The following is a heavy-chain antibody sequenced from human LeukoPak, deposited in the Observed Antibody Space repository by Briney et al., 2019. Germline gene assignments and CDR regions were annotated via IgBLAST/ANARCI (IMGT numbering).Heavy chain of an antibody. V-gene: IGHV4-39*07. CDR1: GGSISISNYY. CDR3: ARGARAGYNLEPFDN. J-gene: IGHJ4*02. CDR2: IYYSGTT. D-gene: IGHD5-24*01. Sequence: SETLSLTCTVSGGSISISNYYWGWIRLPPGKGPEWIGNIYYSGTTYYNPSLKSRITISVDTSKNQISLKLSSVTAADTAVYYCARGARAGYNLEPFDNWGQGTLVTVSS.